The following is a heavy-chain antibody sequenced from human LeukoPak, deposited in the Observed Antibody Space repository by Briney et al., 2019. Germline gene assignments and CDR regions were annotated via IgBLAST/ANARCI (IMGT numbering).Heavy chain of an antibody. CDR2: INPSGGST. Sequence: ASVKVSCKASGYTFTSYYMHWVRQAPGQGLEWMGIINPSGGSTSYAQKFQGRVTMTRDTSTSTVYMELSSLRSEDTAVYYCAREAREGSGGSCYFDYWGQGTLVTVSS. V-gene: IGHV1-46*01. J-gene: IGHJ4*02. D-gene: IGHD2-15*01. CDR1: GYTFTSYY. CDR3: AREAREGSGGSCYFDY.